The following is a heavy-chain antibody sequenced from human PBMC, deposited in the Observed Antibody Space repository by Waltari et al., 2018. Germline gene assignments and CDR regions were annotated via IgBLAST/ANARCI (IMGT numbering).Heavy chain of an antibody. CDR1: GFTFSSYA. CDR2: ISGSGGST. V-gene: IGHV3-23*01. Sequence: AASGFTFSSYAMSWVRQAPGKGLEWVSAISGSGGSTYYADSVKGRFTISRDNSKNTLYLQMNSLRAEYTAVYYCAKDSPLCGGDCYSDYWGQGTLVTVSS. D-gene: IGHD2-21*01. J-gene: IGHJ4*02. CDR3: AKDSPLCGGDCYSDY.